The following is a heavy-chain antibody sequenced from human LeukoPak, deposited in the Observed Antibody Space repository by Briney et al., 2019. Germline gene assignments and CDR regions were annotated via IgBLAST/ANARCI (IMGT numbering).Heavy chain of an antibody. V-gene: IGHV3-48*04. CDR3: ARDLSFGATLAFDI. J-gene: IGHJ3*02. D-gene: IGHD1-26*01. CDR1: GFTFSSYS. Sequence: GGSLRLSCAASGFTFSSYSMNWVRQAPGKGLEWVSYISSSSSTIYYADSVKGRFTISRDNAKNSLYLQMNSLRAEDTAVYYCARDLSFGATLAFDIWGQGTMATVSS. CDR2: ISSSSSTI.